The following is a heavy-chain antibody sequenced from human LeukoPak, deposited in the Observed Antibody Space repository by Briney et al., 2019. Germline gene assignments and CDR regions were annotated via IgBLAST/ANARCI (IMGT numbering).Heavy chain of an antibody. CDR3: AGGGLWFGELPFDP. V-gene: IGHV1-18*01. CDR1: DYTFPTYG. CDR2: INAYNGDT. J-gene: IGHJ5*02. D-gene: IGHD3-10*01. Sequence: ASMKVSCKASDYTFPTYGISWVRQAPGQGLEWMGWINAYNGDTNYAQKFQGRVTMTTDTSTSTAYMELRSLRSDDTAVYNCAGGGLWFGELPFDPWGQGTLVTVSS.